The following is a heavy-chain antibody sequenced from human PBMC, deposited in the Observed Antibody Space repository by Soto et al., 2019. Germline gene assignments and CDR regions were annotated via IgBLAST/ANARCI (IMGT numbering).Heavy chain of an antibody. CDR2: INGGNGNT. V-gene: IGHV1-3*01. CDR1: GYSFSTHS. CDR3: ARGKGMEENYYYYGMDV. Sequence: ASVKVSCKASGYSFSTHSIHWVRQAPGQGLEWMGWINGGNGNTKYSQKFRDRVTITRDASASTGYMELSSLRSEDTAVYYCARGKGMEENYYYYGMDVWGQGTTATVSS. J-gene: IGHJ6*02. D-gene: IGHD1-1*01.